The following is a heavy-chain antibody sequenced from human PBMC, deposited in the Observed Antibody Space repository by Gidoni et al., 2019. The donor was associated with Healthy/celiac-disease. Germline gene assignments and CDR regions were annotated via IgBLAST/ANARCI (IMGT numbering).Heavy chain of an antibody. CDR3: AKDIYHDYYDSSGYSN. D-gene: IGHD3-22*01. CDR2: ISWNSGSI. Sequence: EVQLVESGGGLVQPGRSLRLSCAASGFTFDDYAMHWVRQAPGKGLGWVSGISWNSGSIGYADSVKGRFTISRDNAKNSLYLQMNSLRAEDTALYYCAKDIYHDYYDSSGYSNWGQGTLVTVSS. V-gene: IGHV3-9*01. J-gene: IGHJ4*02. CDR1: GFTFDDYA.